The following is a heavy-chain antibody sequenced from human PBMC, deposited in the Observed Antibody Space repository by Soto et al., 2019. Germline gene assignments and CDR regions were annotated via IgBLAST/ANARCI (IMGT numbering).Heavy chain of an antibody. CDR1: DGSMNSDSSY. Sequence: QLQLQESGPGLVKPSETLSLTCRVSDGSMNSDSSYWGWIRQPPGKGLAWIGVINHSGSTYHNLSLKGRVTMSVDASRNQFSLKLTSMPAAATAVYDCARLGGYVSVGYYYLWDSWGQGTLVTVSS. J-gene: IGHJ4*02. D-gene: IGHD3-22*01. V-gene: IGHV4-39*01. CDR2: INHSGST. CDR3: ARLGGYVSVGYYYLWDS.